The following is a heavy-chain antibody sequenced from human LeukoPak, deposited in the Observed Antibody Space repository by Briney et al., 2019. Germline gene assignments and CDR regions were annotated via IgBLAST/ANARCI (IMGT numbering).Heavy chain of an antibody. Sequence: ASVKVSCKASGYTFTGYYIHWVRQAPGQGLEWMGRINPNSGGTNYAQKFQGRVTMTRDTSISTAYMELSRLRSDDTAVYYCARLSYGSGWYGGDYWGQGTLVTVSS. D-gene: IGHD6-19*01. CDR1: GYTFTGYY. CDR3: ARLSYGSGWYGGDY. V-gene: IGHV1-2*06. CDR2: INPNSGGT. J-gene: IGHJ4*02.